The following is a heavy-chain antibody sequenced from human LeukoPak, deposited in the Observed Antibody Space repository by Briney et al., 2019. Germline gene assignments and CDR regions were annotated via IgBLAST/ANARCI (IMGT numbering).Heavy chain of an antibody. Sequence: ASVKVPCKVSGYTLTELSMRWVRQAPGKGLEWMGGFDPEDGETIYAQKFQGRVTMTEDTSTDTAYMELSSLRSEDTAVYYCAATPYSSGWYDGMDVWGQGTTVTVSS. CDR1: GYTLTELS. CDR2: FDPEDGET. V-gene: IGHV1-24*01. D-gene: IGHD6-19*01. CDR3: AATPYSSGWYDGMDV. J-gene: IGHJ6*02.